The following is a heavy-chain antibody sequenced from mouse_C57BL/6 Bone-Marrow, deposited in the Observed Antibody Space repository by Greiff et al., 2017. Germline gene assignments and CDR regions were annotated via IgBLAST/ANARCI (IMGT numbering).Heavy chain of an antibody. D-gene: IGHD3-2*02. CDR1: GYTFTSYW. Sequence: QVQLQQPGAELVMPGASVKLSCKASGYTFTSYWMHWVKQRPGQGLEWIGEIDPSDSYTNYNQKFKGKSTLTVDKSSSTAYMQLSSLTSVDSAVYCCARETAQVYFDYGGQGTTLTVSS. CDR3: ARETAQVYFDY. V-gene: IGHV1-69*01. J-gene: IGHJ2*01. CDR2: IDPSDSYT.